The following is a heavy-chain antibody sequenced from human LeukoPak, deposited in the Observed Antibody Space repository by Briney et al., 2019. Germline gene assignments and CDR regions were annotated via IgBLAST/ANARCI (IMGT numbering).Heavy chain of an antibody. CDR2: IYYSGST. J-gene: IGHJ5*02. V-gene: IGHV4-31*11. D-gene: IGHD3-9*01. CDR1: NGSVSSDGYY. Sequence: SETLSLTCAVSNGSVSSDGYYWAWIRQHPGKGLEWIGYIYYSGSTYYNPSLKSRVTISVDTSKNQFSLKLSSVTAADTAVYYCARNLLTSKKYYDILTGSIYQYNWFDPWGQGTLVTVSS. CDR3: ARNLLTSKKYYDILTGSIYQYNWFDP.